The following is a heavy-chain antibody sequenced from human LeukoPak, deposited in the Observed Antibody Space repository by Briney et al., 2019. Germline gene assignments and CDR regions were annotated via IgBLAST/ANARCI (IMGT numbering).Heavy chain of an antibody. J-gene: IGHJ3*02. V-gene: IGHV1-2*06. CDR3: ARGSRHEEDAFDI. CDR1: GYTFTDYY. CDR2: ISPNSRDT. Sequence: ASVKVSCKASGYTFTDYYVQWVRQAPGQGLEWMGRISPNSRDTKHAQKFQGRITMTRDMSITTANIELNRLTSDDTAVYYCARGSRHEEDAFDIWGQGTMVTVSS. D-gene: IGHD6-13*01.